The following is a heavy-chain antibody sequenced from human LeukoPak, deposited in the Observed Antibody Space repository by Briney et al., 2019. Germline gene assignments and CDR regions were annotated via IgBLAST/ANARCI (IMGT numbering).Heavy chain of an antibody. D-gene: IGHD6-13*01. CDR2: IRQDGGEK. CDR3: ARDGTAAGLYFDL. CDR1: GFTFTDYW. J-gene: IGHJ4*01. V-gene: IGHV3-7*01. Sequence: GGSLRLSCAVSGFTFTDYWMNWVRQAPGKGLEWVASIRQDGGEKSHVDSVKGRFTISRDNTKSSLYLQINSLRAEDTAVYYCARDGTAAGLYFDLWGQGTLVTVSS.